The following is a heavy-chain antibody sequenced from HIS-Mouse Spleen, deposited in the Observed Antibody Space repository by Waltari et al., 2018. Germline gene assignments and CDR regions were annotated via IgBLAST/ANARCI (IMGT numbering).Heavy chain of an antibody. CDR2: IYYSGST. V-gene: IGHV4-39*07. CDR1: GGSISSSSYS. CDR3: AREIPYSSSWYDWYFDL. Sequence: QLQLQESGPGLVKPSETLSLTCTVSGGSISSSSYSWGWVLQPPGRGLEWIGSIYYSGSTHYNPSLKSRVTISVDTSKNQFSLKLSSVTAADTAVYYCAREIPYSSSWYDWYFDLWGRGTLVTVSS. D-gene: IGHD6-13*01. J-gene: IGHJ2*01.